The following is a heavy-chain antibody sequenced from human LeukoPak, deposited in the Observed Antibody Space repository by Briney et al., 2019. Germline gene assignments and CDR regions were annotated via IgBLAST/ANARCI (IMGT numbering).Heavy chain of an antibody. CDR2: IIPVFGTA. CDR1: GGSFSNYA. CDR3: ARTTFDRTIIKTYFYYMDV. D-gene: IGHD3-16*01. J-gene: IGHJ6*03. V-gene: IGHV1-69*13. Sequence: ASVKVSCKASGGSFSNYAFIWVRQAPGQGLEWMGGIIPVFGTANYAQKFQGRVTITADASTRTAYMELSSLRSEDTAVYYCARTTFDRTIIKTYFYYMDVWGKGTTVTVSS.